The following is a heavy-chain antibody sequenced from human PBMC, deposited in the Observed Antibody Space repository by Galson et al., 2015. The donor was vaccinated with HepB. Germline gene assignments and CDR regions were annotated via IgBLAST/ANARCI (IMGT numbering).Heavy chain of an antibody. V-gene: IGHV3-23*01. J-gene: IGHJ4*01. CDR2: ITGDSATT. Sequence: SLRLSCAASGFTFSNHAMSWVRQVPGKGLECVSAITGDSATTYYADSAKGRFVVSRDNSKNTLYLQSNSLRAEDTAVYYCGKDGEQVRVYDYRGQGTLVTVSS. CDR3: GKDGEQVRVYDY. D-gene: IGHD1/OR15-1a*01. CDR1: GFTFSNHA.